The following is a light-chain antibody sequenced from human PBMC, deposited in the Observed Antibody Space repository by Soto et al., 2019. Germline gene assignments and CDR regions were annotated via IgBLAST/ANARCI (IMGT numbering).Light chain of an antibody. V-gene: IGKV3D-15*01. CDR1: QSVTIRY. CDR2: GAS. J-gene: IGKJ1*01. Sequence: EIVLTQSPGTLSLSPGERATPYFRASQSVTIRYLAWYPPKPGQAPRLLIYGASTRATDIPARFVGSGSGTKFTLPLRGLPSEDFAIYYCQPHSDWPRKCGQGTKGDIK. CDR3: QPHSDWPRK.